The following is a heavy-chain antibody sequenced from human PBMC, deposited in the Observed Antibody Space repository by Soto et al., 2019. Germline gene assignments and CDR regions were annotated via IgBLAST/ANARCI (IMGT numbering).Heavy chain of an antibody. CDR1: GFTFSSYA. J-gene: IGHJ5*02. CDR3: ARDIFRIADFRFDP. CDR2: ISYDGSNK. Sequence: QVQLVESGGGVVQPGRSLRLSCAASGFTFSSYAMHWVRQAPGKGLEWVAVISYDGSNKYYADSVKGRFTISRDNSKNTLYLQMNSLRAEDTAVYYCARDIFRIADFRFDPWGQGTLVTVSS. D-gene: IGHD6-13*01. V-gene: IGHV3-30-3*01.